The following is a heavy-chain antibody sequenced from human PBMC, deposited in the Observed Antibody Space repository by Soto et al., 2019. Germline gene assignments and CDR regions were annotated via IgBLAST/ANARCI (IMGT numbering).Heavy chain of an antibody. CDR3: ARGPRSIPKSGYDKNWFDP. CDR2: INPNSGGT. J-gene: IGHJ5*02. Sequence: ASVKVSCKASGYTFTGYYMHWVRQAPGQGLEWMGWINPNSGGTNYAQKFQGWVTMTRDTSISTAYMELSRLRSDDTAVYYCARGPRSIPKSGYDKNWFDPWGQGTLVTVSS. D-gene: IGHD5-12*01. V-gene: IGHV1-2*04. CDR1: GYTFTGYY.